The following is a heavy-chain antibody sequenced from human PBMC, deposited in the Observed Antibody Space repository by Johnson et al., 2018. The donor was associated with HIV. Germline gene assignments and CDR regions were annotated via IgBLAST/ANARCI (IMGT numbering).Heavy chain of an antibody. J-gene: IGHJ3*02. CDR2: ISGSGDSA. V-gene: IGHV3-23*04. CDR1: GFTFSSYA. CDR3: AKVARYGGSGWVDAFDI. D-gene: IGHD6-19*01. Sequence: MLLVESGGGLVKPGGSLRLSCAASGFTFSSYAMSWVRQAPGKGLEWVSAISGSGDSAYYADSVKGRFTISRDNSKNTLFLQMNTLRADDTAVYYCAKVARYGGSGWVDAFDIWGQGTMVTVS.